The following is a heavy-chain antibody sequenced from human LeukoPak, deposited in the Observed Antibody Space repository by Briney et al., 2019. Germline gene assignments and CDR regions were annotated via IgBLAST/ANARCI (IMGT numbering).Heavy chain of an antibody. Sequence: GGSLRLSCAASGFTFSSYAMSWVRQAPGKGLEWVSAISGSGGSTYYADSVKGRFTISRDNSKNTLYLQMNSLRAEDTAVYYCAKAHLSRLRSQNFDYWGQGTLVTVSS. CDR1: GFTFSSYA. D-gene: IGHD3-3*01. J-gene: IGHJ4*02. CDR2: ISGSGGST. V-gene: IGHV3-23*01. CDR3: AKAHLSRLRSQNFDY.